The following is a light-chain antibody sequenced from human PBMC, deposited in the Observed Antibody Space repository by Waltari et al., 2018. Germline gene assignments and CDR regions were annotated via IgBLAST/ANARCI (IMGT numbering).Light chain of an antibody. CDR2: VNSDGSH. Sequence: QLVLTQSPSASASLGASVKPTCPLSSVPSSNVIPCPQHQPEKGPRYLMRVNSDGSHSRGDEIPDRFSGSSSGAERYLTISSLQSEDEADYYCQTGGHGTWVFGGGTKLTVL. J-gene: IGLJ3*02. V-gene: IGLV4-69*01. CDR1: SVPSSNV. CDR3: QTGGHGTWV.